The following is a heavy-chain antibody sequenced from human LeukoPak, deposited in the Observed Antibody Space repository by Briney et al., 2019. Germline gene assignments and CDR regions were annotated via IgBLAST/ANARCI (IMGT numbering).Heavy chain of an antibody. J-gene: IGHJ4*02. CDR1: GGSISSYY. V-gene: IGHV4-59*12. CDR3: ARAFDYVDY. CDR2: IYYSGST. D-gene: IGHD3-3*02. Sequence: SETLSLTCTVSGGSISSYYWSWIRQPPGKGLEWIGYIYYSGSTNYNPSLKSRVTISVDTSKNQISLKLSSVTAADTAVYYCARAFDYVDYWGQGTLVTVSS.